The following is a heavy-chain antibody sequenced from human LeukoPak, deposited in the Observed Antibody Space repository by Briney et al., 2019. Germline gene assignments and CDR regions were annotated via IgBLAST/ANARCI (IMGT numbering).Heavy chain of an antibody. V-gene: IGHV3-21*01. D-gene: IGHD2-15*01. CDR3: ARDVGYCSGGSCYSSNWFDP. CDR2: IIISGSYI. Sequence: NPGGSLRLSCAASGFTFSSYSMNWVRQAPGKGLGWVSSIIISGSYIYYADSVKGRFTISRDNAKNSLYLQMNSLRAEDTAVYYCARDVGYCSGGSCYSSNWFDPWGQGTLVTVSS. CDR1: GFTFSSYS. J-gene: IGHJ5*02.